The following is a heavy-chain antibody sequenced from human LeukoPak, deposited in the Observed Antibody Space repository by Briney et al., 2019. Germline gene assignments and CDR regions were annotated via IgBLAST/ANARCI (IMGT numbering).Heavy chain of an antibody. V-gene: IGHV3-66*01. Sequence: GGSLRLSCAASGFVVNYNYMSWVRQAPGKGLEWVSVIYSGGSTYYADSVKGRFTISRDNSKNTVYLQMNSLRVEDTAVYYCAREMEEDYGSGTFFDLRGQGNMVTVSS. CDR2: IYSGGST. CDR1: GFVVNYNY. J-gene: IGHJ4*02. CDR3: AREMEEDYGSGTFFDL. D-gene: IGHD3-10*01.